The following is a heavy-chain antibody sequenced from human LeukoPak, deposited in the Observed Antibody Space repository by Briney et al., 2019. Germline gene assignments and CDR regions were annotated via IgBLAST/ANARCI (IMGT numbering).Heavy chain of an antibody. CDR2: IYTSGST. CDR1: GVSLGSGSYY. J-gene: IGHJ6*03. CDR3: ARDAGFMVRGSRRGYDDYYYYMDV. D-gene: IGHD3-10*01. Sequence: PSQTLSLTCTVSGVSLGSGSYYWSWLRQPAGKGLEWIGRIYTSGSTNYNPSLKSRVTITVDASKNQFSLKLSSVTAADTAVYYCARDAGFMVRGSRRGYDDYYYYMDVWGKGTTVTISS. V-gene: IGHV4-61*02.